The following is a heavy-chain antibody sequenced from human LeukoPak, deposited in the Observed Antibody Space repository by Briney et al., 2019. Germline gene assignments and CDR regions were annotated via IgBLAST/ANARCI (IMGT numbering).Heavy chain of an antibody. CDR2: ISAYNGNT. Sequence: ASVKVSCKASGYTFTSYGISWVRQAPGQGLEWMGWISAYNGNTNYAQKLQGRVTMTEDTSTDTAYMELSSLRSEDTAVYYCATTSLWFGELYAFDIWGQGTMVTVSS. J-gene: IGHJ3*02. V-gene: IGHV1-18*01. CDR1: GYTFTSYG. CDR3: ATTSLWFGELYAFDI. D-gene: IGHD3-10*01.